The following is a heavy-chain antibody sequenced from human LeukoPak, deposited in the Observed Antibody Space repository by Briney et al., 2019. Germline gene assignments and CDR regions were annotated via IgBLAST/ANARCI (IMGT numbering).Heavy chain of an antibody. J-gene: IGHJ4*02. CDR2: INSDGSAT. D-gene: IGHD2-21*02. CDR1: GFTFSSYW. Sequence: GGSLRLSCAASGFTFSSYWMQWVRQAPGKGLEWVSRINSDGSATNYADAVQGRFTISRDNGKSTLYLQMNRLRAEDTAVYYCARDPYCGGDCQRWGQGTLVTVSS. V-gene: IGHV3-74*01. CDR3: ARDPYCGGDCQR.